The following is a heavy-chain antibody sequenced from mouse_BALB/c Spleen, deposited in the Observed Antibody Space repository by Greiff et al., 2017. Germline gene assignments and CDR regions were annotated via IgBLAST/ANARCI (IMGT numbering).Heavy chain of an antibody. J-gene: IGHJ2*01. CDR1: GYSFTGYF. CDR3: GRAVDYRYYFDY. V-gene: IGHV1-37*01. D-gene: IGHD2-14*01. Sequence: EVMLVESGPELVKPGASVKISCKASGYSFTGYFMNWVKQSHGKSLEWIGRINPYNGDTFYNQKFKGKATLTVDKSSSTAHMELLSLTSEDSAVYYCGRAVDYRYYFDYWGQGTTLTVSS. CDR2: INPYNGDT.